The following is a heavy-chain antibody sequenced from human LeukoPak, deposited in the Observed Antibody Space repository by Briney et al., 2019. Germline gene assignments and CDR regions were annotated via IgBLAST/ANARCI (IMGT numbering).Heavy chain of an antibody. CDR2: INQSGST. Sequence: SQTRSLTCAVDGGSFSGYYWSWIRQPPGKWLGWIGEINQSGSTNYNPSLKSRATISVDTSKNQFSLNLSSVTAADTAAYYCARGPYGDYLSWFDPWGQGSLVSVSS. V-gene: IGHV4-34*01. CDR3: ARGPYGDYLSWFDP. CDR1: GGSFSGYY. D-gene: IGHD4-17*01. J-gene: IGHJ5*02.